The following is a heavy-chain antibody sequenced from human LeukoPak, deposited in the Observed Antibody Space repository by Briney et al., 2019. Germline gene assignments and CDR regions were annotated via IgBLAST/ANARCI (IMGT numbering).Heavy chain of an antibody. V-gene: IGHV3-30*18. CDR1: GFTFSTYA. J-gene: IGHJ4*02. Sequence: GGSLRLSCAASGFTFSTYAMSWVRQAPGKGLEWVAVISYDGSNKYYADSVKGRFTISRDNSKNTLYLQMNSLRAEDTAVYYWANGERGKLLRYWGQGTLVTVSS. D-gene: IGHD7-27*01. CDR2: ISYDGSNK. CDR3: ANGERGKLLRY.